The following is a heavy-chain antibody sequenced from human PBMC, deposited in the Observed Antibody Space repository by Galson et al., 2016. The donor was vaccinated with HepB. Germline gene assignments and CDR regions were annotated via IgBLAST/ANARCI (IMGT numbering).Heavy chain of an antibody. CDR3: AKDGGNGGPDY. V-gene: IGHV3-30*18. CDR1: GFSFSSYA. Sequence: SLRLSCAASGFSFSSYAMHWVRQAPGKGLEWVAVISYDGRNKYCADSVKGRFTISRDNSNNTLSLQMNSLRVEDTAVYYCAKDGGNGGPDYWGQGTLVTVSS. CDR2: ISYDGRNK. D-gene: IGHD4-23*01. J-gene: IGHJ4*02.